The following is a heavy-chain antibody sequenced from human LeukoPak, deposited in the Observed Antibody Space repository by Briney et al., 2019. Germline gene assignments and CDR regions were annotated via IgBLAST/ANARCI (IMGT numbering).Heavy chain of an antibody. CDR1: GFTFSGYA. Sequence: GGSLRLSCAASGFTFSGYAMSWVRQAPGKGLEWVTTITGSGGTTYYADSVKGRFTISRDNSKNTLYLQMNSLRAEDTAVYYCAKTRGRITIFGVVTNWFDPWGQGTLVTVSS. CDR3: AKTRGRITIFGVVTNWFDP. V-gene: IGHV3-23*01. J-gene: IGHJ5*02. CDR2: ITGSGGTT. D-gene: IGHD3-3*01.